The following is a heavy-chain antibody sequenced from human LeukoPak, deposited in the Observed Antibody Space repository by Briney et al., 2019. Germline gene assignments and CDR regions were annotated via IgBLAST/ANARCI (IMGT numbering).Heavy chain of an antibody. J-gene: IGHJ4*02. CDR1: GGSISSYY. Sequence: SQTLSLTCTVSGGSISSYYWSWIRQPPGKGLEWIGYIYYSGSTNYNPSLKSRVTISVDTSKNQFSLKLSSVTAADTAVYYCARGYSGSYFDYWGQGTLVTVSS. CDR3: ARGYSGSYFDY. V-gene: IGHV4-59*01. D-gene: IGHD1-26*01. CDR2: IYYSGST.